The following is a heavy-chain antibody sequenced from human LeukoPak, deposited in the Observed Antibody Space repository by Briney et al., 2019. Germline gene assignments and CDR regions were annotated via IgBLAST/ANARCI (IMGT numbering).Heavy chain of an antibody. Sequence: SETLSLTCAVYGGSFSGYYWSWIRQPPGKGLEWIGEINHSGSTNYNPSLKSRVTISVDTSKNQFSLKLSSVTAADTAVYYCARVEVPIFGVMRDYWGQGTLVTVSS. V-gene: IGHV4-34*01. J-gene: IGHJ4*02. CDR3: ARVEVPIFGVMRDY. CDR1: GGSFSGYY. CDR2: INHSGST. D-gene: IGHD3-3*01.